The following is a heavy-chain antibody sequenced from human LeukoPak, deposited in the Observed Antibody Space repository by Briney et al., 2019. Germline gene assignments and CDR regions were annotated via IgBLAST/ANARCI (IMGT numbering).Heavy chain of an antibody. J-gene: IGHJ6*04. CDR2: ISWDGGST. Sequence: GGSLRLSCAASGFTFDDYAMHWVRQAPGKGLEWVSLISWDGGSTYYADSVKGRFTISRDNSKNSLYLQMNSLRAEDTALYYCAKDMTRPHFRDDYYSSVVPYGMDVWGKGTTVTVSS. D-gene: IGHD6-19*01. CDR1: GFTFDDYA. CDR3: AKDMTRPHFRDDYYSSVVPYGMDV. V-gene: IGHV3-43D*04.